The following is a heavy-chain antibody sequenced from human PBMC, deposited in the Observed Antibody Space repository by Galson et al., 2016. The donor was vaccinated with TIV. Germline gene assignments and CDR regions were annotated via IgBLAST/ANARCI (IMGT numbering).Heavy chain of an antibody. Sequence: ETLSLTCAVSSGSISSSNWWSWARQPPGKGLEWIGTIFYTGTTYYNPSLKSRGTISVDTSTRQFSLKVSSVTAADTAVYYCARRHQGLGGSFDIWGQGTMVTVSS. J-gene: IGHJ3*02. CDR3: ARRHQGLGGSFDI. D-gene: IGHD6-19*01. V-gene: IGHV4-39*01. CDR1: SGSISSSNW. CDR2: IFYTGTT.